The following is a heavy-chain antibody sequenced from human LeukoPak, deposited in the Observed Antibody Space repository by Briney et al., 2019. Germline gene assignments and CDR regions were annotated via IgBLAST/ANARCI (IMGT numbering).Heavy chain of an antibody. CDR2: ISSSGAGT. CDR1: GVIFSNHA. Sequence: VGSLRLSREASGVIFSNHAMNGASHAPAKGLEWVSVISSSGAGTYYADSVKGRFPISRDNSRNTLYLQMNSLSDEDTAVYYCAKELGSSHFDFWGQGTLVTVSS. CDR3: AKELGSSHFDF. V-gene: IGHV3-23*01. D-gene: IGHD6-6*01. J-gene: IGHJ4*02.